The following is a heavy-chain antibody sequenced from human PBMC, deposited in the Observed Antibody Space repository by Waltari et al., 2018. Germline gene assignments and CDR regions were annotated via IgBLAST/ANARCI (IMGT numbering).Heavy chain of an antibody. V-gene: IGHV1-18*04. Sequence: QVQLVQSGAEVKKPGASLKVSCKASGYIFTNYGISWVRQAPGQGLVWMGWISGKNGNTNFAQKCLGRLTMAKDTSTNTVYMELSRLTSDDTAVYYCAKDRHQLIEEGFLLALDPWGQGTLVTVSS. J-gene: IGHJ5*02. CDR2: ISGKNGNT. CDR1: GYIFTNYG. D-gene: IGHD2-2*01. CDR3: AKDRHQLIEEGFLLALDP.